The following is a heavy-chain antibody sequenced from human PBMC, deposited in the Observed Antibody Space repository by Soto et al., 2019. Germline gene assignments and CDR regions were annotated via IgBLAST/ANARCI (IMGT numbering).Heavy chain of an antibody. CDR1: GFTFSRYS. CDR3: ARESEDLTSNFDY. CDR2: ISSTTNYI. Sequence: PGGSLRLSCAASGFTFSRYSMNWVRQAPGKGLEWVSSISSTTNYIYYADSMKGRFTVSRDNAKNSVYLDMNSLSAEDTAVYYCARESEDLTSNFDYWGQGTLV. J-gene: IGHJ4*02. V-gene: IGHV3-21*01.